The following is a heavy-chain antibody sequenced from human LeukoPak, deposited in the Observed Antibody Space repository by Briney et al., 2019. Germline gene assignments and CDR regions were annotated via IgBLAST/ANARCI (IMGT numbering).Heavy chain of an antibody. V-gene: IGHV4-61*09. CDR3: ARLDWGFWYFDL. CDR2: IYTSGST. Sequence: SQTLSLTCTVSGGSISSGSYYWSWIRQPAGKGLEWIGHIYTSGSTNYNPSLKSRVTISVDTSKNQFSLKLSSVTAADTAIYYCARLDWGFWYFDLWGRGTLVTVPS. CDR1: GGSISSGSYY. D-gene: IGHD3-9*01. J-gene: IGHJ2*01.